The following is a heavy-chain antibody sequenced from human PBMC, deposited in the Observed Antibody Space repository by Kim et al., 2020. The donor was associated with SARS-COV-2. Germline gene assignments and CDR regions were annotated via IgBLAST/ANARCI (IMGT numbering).Heavy chain of an antibody. D-gene: IGHD3-22*01. Sequence: GGSLRLSCAASGFTFSSYGMHWVRQAPGNGLEWVAVISYDGSNKYYADSVKGRFTISRDNSKNTLYLQMNSLRAEDTAVYYCARGITMIVVVTPERLFGYWGQGTLVTVSS. CDR2: ISYDGSNK. CDR3: ARGITMIVVVTPERLFGY. CDR1: GFTFSSYG. J-gene: IGHJ4*02. V-gene: IGHV3-33*05.